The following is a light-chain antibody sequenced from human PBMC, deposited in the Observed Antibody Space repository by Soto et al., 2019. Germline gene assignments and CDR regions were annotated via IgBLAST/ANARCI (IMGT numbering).Light chain of an antibody. V-gene: IGKV4-1*01. J-gene: IGKJ4*01. CDR1: QSVLYSSNNKNY. CDR3: QQYYSTPLT. Sequence: DIVMTQSPDSLAVSLGERATINCRSSQSVLYSSNNKNYLAWYQQRPGQPPKLLIYWASTRESGVPDRFSGSGSGTVFTLTISSLQAEDVAVYYCQQYYSTPLTFGGGTKVAIK. CDR2: WAS.